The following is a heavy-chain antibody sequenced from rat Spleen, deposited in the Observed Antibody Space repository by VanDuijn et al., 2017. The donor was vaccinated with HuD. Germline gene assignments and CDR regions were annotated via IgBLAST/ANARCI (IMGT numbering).Heavy chain of an antibody. V-gene: IGHV2S12*01. CDR1: GFSLISNG. J-gene: IGHJ2*01. D-gene: IGHD1-5*01. CDR3: AREGIGTTTDY. CDR2: ISSGGST. Sequence: VQLKESGPGLVQPSQTLSLTCTVSGFSLISNGVSWVRQPPGKGLEWIAAISSGGSTYYNSALKSRLSISKDTSKSQVFLKMNSLQTEDTATYYCAREGIGTTTDYWGQGVMVTVSS.